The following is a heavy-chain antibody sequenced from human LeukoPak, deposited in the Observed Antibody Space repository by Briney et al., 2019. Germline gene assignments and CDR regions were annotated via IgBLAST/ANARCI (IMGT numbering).Heavy chain of an antibody. CDR2: IRAGGGNT. Sequence: GGSLRLSCAASGFTFSSDAMNWVRQAPGKGLEWVSGIRAGGGNTYYADSVKGRFTISRDDSKNTLYLQMNSLRAEDTALYYCTKVQWSGELSAFEYWGQGTLVTVSS. D-gene: IGHD3-10*01. J-gene: IGHJ4*02. CDR3: TKVQWSGELSAFEY. CDR1: GFTFSSDA. V-gene: IGHV3-23*01.